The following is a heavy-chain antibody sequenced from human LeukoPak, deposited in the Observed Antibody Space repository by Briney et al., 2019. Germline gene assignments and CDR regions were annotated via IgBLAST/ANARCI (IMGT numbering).Heavy chain of an antibody. D-gene: IGHD4-17*01. CDR2: ISSSGSTI. V-gene: IGHV3-48*03. Sequence: GGFLRLSCAASGFTFSTSAMSWVRQAPGKGLEWVSYISSSGSTIYYADSVKGRFTISRDNAKNSLYLQMNSLRAEDTAVYYCARDTVGFFDYWGQGTLVTVSS. CDR3: ARDTVGFFDY. CDR1: GFTFSTSA. J-gene: IGHJ4*02.